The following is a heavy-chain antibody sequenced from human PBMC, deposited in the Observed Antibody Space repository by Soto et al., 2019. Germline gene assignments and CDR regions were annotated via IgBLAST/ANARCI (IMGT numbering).Heavy chain of an antibody. CDR2: IIPILGIA. J-gene: IGHJ3*02. Sequence: QVQLVQSGAEVKKPGSSVKVSCKASGGTFSSYTISWVRQAPGQGLEWMGRIIPILGIANYAQKFQGRVTITEDNSTRTAYTELSSLGSEDTAVYYCAREGGYDGAGSPNAFDIWGQGTMVTVSS. D-gene: IGHD3-10*01. CDR1: GGTFSSYT. CDR3: AREGGYDGAGSPNAFDI. V-gene: IGHV1-69*08.